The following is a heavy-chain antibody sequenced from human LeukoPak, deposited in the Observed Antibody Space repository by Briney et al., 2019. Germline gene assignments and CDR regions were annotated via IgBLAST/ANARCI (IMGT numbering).Heavy chain of an antibody. CDR3: ATPGLYYYDSSGRYAFDI. D-gene: IGHD3-22*01. V-gene: IGHV1-69*05. CDR2: IIPIFGTA. Sequence: SVKVSCKASGGTFSSYAISWVRQAPGQGLEWMGRIIPIFGTANYAQKFQGRVTITTDESTSTAYMELSSMRSEDTAVYYCATPGLYYYDSSGRYAFDIWGQGTMVTVSS. CDR1: GGTFSSYA. J-gene: IGHJ3*02.